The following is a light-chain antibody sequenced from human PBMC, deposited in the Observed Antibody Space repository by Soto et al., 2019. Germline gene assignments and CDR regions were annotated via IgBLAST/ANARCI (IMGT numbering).Light chain of an antibody. J-gene: IGLJ3*02. V-gene: IGLV1-47*02. CDR3: AAWDDSLSGGV. Sequence: QSVLTQPPSASGTPGQRVTISCSGSSSNIGSNYVYWYQQLPGTAPKLLIYSNNQRPSGVPDRFSGSKSGTSASLAISGLRSEDEADYYCAAWDDSLSGGVFGGGTKL. CDR2: SNN. CDR1: SSNIGSNY.